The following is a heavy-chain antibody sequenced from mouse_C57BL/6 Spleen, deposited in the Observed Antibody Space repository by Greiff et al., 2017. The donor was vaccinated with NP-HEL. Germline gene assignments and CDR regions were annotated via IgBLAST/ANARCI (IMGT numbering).Heavy chain of an antibody. CDR3: ARDRLLGAMDY. D-gene: IGHD2-3*01. CDR1: GFTFSSYA. V-gene: IGHV5-4*01. J-gene: IGHJ4*01. CDR2: ISDGGSYT. Sequence: EVQGVESGGGLVKPGGSLKLSCAASGFTFSSYAMSWVRQTPEKRLEWVATISDGGSYTYYPDNVKGRFTISRDNAKNNLYLQMSHLKSEDTAMYYCARDRLLGAMDYWGQGTSVTVSS.